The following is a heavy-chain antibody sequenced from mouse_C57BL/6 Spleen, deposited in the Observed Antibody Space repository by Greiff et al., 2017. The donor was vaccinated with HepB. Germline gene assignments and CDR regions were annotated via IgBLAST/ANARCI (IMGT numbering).Heavy chain of an antibody. CDR1: GYTFTDYK. Sequence: VQLQQPGPELVKPGASVKIPCKASGYTFTDYKMDWVKQSHGKSLEWIGDINPNNGGTNYNQKFKGKATLTVDKSSSTAYMELSSLTAEDTAVYYCARGDGNYDAMDYWGQGTSVTVSS. J-gene: IGHJ4*01. D-gene: IGHD2-1*01. V-gene: IGHV1-18*01. CDR3: ARGDGNYDAMDY. CDR2: INPNNGGT.